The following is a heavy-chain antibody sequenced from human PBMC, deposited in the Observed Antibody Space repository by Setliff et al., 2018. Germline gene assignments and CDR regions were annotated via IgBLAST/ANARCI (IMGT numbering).Heavy chain of an antibody. CDR3: AKARLYYYGSGSYGYYYYMDV. J-gene: IGHJ6*03. D-gene: IGHD3-10*01. V-gene: IGHV1-2*02. CDR2: INPNSGGS. Sequence: ASVKVSCKASGYTFTGYYMHWVRQAPGQGPEWMGWINPNSGGSNYAQKFQGRVTMTRDTSISTAYMELSRLRSDDTAVYYCAKARLYYYGSGSYGYYYYMDVWGKGTTVTVSS. CDR1: GYTFTGYY.